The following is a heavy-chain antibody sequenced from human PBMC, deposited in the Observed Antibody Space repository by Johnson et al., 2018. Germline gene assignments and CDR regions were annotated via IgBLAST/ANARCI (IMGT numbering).Heavy chain of an antibody. CDR2: IGWNSGSI. D-gene: IGHD1-14*01. CDR1: GFTFDDYA. CDR3: AKERYDYYYGMDV. V-gene: IGHV3-9*01. Sequence: EVQLVESGGGLVQPGRSLRLSCAASGFTFDDYAMHWVRQAPGKGLEWVSGIGWNSGSIGYADSVKGRFTISRDNAKNSLYFQMNSRRAEDTALYYCAKERYDYYYGMDVGGQGTTVTVSS. J-gene: IGHJ6*02.